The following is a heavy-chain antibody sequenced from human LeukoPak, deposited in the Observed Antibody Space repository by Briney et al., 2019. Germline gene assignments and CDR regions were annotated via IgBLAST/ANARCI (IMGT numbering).Heavy chain of an antibody. CDR3: ARDPGYCSSTSCLPGAPIDY. V-gene: IGHV1-18*01. CDR1: GYTFTSYG. D-gene: IGHD2-2*01. J-gene: IGHJ4*02. Sequence: GASGKVSCKASGYTFTSYGISWVRQAPGQGLEWMGWISAYNGNTNYAQKLQGRVTMTTDTSTSTAYMELRSLRSDDTAVYYCARDPGYCSSTSCLPGAPIDYWGQGTLVTVSS. CDR2: ISAYNGNT.